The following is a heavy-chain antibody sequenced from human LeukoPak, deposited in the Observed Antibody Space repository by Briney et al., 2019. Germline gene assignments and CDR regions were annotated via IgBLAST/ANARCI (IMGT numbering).Heavy chain of an antibody. D-gene: IGHD6-6*01. Sequence: GASVKVSCKASRYTFTSYDINWVRQATGQGLEWMGWMNPNSGNTGYAQKFQGRVTMTRNTSISTAYMELSSLRSEDTAVYYCARYSSSSYDAFDIWGQGTMVTVSS. CDR1: RYTFTSYD. V-gene: IGHV1-8*01. CDR2: MNPNSGNT. CDR3: ARYSSSSYDAFDI. J-gene: IGHJ3*02.